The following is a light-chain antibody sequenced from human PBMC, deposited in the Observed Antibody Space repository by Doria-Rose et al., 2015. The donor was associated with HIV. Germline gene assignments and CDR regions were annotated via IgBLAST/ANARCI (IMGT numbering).Light chain of an antibody. CDR1: QRVKSSY. CDR3: QQYGTSRGT. CDR2: DAS. J-gene: IGKJ5*01. V-gene: IGKV3-20*01. Sequence: TQSPGTLSLSPEERATLSCSASQRVKSSYLAWYQQKSGQATRLLIYDASTRATGIPDRFSGSGSGTDFTLTISRLEPEDVAVYYCQQYGTSRGTFGQGTRLEIK.